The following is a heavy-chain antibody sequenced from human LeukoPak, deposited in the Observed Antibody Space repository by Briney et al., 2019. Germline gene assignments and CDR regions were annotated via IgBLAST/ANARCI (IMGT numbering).Heavy chain of an antibody. CDR3: ARARHRAAVDH. J-gene: IGHJ4*02. CDR2: IYRGRT. D-gene: IGHD6-25*01. CDR1: GDSISSGAYY. Sequence: SQTLSLTCAVSGDSISSGAYYWNWIRQAPGKGPEWIGNIYRGRTRFNPSLTTRVTISLDMSKNQVSLKLRSVTAADTAVYFCARARHRAAVDHWGQGTLVTVSS. V-gene: IGHV4-30-2*02.